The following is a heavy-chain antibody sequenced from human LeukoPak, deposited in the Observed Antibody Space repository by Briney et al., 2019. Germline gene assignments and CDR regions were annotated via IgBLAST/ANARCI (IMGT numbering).Heavy chain of an antibody. CDR2: ISSSSSYI. CDR1: GFTFSSYS. V-gene: IGHV3-21*01. CDR3: ARDLGYSSSWYDVYYYYGMDV. J-gene: IGHJ6*02. D-gene: IGHD6-13*01. Sequence: GGSLRLSCAASGFTFSSYSMNWVRQAPGKGLEWVSSISSSSSYIYYADSVKGRFTISRDNAKNSLYLQMNSLRAEDTAAYYCARDLGYSSSWYDVYYYYGMDVWGQGTTVTVSS.